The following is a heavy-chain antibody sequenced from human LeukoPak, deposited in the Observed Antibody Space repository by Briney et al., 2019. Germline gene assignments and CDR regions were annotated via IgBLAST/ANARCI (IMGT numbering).Heavy chain of an antibody. CDR1: GFTFSSYA. Sequence: GGSLRLSCAASGFTFSSYAMSWVRQAPGKGLEWVSAISGSGGSTYYADSVKGRFIISRDNAKNTLYLQMNSLRAEDTAVYYCARVIVGATGSDYWGQGTLVTVSS. CDR2: ISGSGGST. D-gene: IGHD1-26*01. CDR3: ARVIVGATGSDY. J-gene: IGHJ4*02. V-gene: IGHV3-23*01.